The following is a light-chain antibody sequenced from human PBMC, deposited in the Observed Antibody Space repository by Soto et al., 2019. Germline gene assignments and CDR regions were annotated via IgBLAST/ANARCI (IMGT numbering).Light chain of an antibody. CDR2: EVN. CDR1: SGDVGDYNY. Sequence: QSALTQPPSASGSPGQSVTISCTGTSGDVGDYNYVSWYQQHPGKAPKLMIYEVNKRPSGVPDRFSGSKSGNTASLTVSGLQAEDEADYYCSSYAGYSNLVFGGGTKLTVL. V-gene: IGLV2-8*01. CDR3: SSYAGYSNLV. J-gene: IGLJ2*01.